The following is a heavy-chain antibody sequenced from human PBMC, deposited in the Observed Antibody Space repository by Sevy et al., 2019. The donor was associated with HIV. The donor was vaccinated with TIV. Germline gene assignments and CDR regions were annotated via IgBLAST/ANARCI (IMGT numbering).Heavy chain of an antibody. CDR3: TRHSGDYDFWSGAYYYGMDV. J-gene: IGHJ6*02. V-gene: IGHV3-73*01. CDR2: IRSKANSYAT. D-gene: IGHD3-3*01. Sequence: GGSLRLSCAASGFTFSGSAMHWVRQASGKGLEWVGHIRSKANSYATAYAASVKGRFTISRDDSKNTAYLQMNSLKTEDMAVYYCTRHSGDYDFWSGAYYYGMDVWGQGTTVTVSS. CDR1: GFTFSGSA.